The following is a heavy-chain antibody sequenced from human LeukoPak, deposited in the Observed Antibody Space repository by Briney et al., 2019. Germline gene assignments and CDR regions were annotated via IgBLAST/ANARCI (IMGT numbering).Heavy chain of an antibody. V-gene: IGHV1-24*01. CDR1: GYTLSDLA. CDR2: FDPEDGES. Sequence: ASVKVSCKVSGYTLSDLAMHWVRQAPGKGLEWLGGFDPEDGESIYPQKFQGRVTMTEDTSTDTAYMELRRLTSEDTAIYYCALGIVAATTLFDYWGQGTLVTVS. J-gene: IGHJ4*02. D-gene: IGHD5-12*01. CDR3: ALGIVAATTLFDY.